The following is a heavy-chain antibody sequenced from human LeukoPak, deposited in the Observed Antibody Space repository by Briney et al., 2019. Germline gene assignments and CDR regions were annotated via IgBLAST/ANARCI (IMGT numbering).Heavy chain of an antibody. Sequence: PGGSLRLSCAASGFNFKNTWMSWVRQAPGKGLEWVGRIISKIDGGTTDYGAPVRGRFTISRDDSTSTLYLEMSSLRSEDTAVYYCTTAFDWISRAPDYWGQGTLVAVSS. D-gene: IGHD3-9*01. V-gene: IGHV3-15*01. CDR2: IISKIDGGTT. CDR1: GFNFKNTW. J-gene: IGHJ4*02. CDR3: TTAFDWISRAPDY.